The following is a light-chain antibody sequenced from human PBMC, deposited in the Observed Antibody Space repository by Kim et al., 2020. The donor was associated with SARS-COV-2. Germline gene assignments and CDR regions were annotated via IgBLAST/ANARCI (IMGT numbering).Light chain of an antibody. CDR2: AAS. J-gene: IGKJ1*01. CDR1: QDISNY. V-gene: IGKV1-27*01. Sequence: ATVGEGVSNTCRASQDISNYFAWYQQKPGKVPKLLISAASALQSGVPSRFSGSGSGTDFTLTISSLQPEDVATYYCQKYNSAPWTFGQGTKVDIK. CDR3: QKYNSAPWT.